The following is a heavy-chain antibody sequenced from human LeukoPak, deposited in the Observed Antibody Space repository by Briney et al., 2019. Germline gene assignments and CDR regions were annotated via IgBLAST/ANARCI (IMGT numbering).Heavy chain of an antibody. CDR3: AKSTRAVMAMMDV. J-gene: IGHJ6*04. CDR2: ISASGSST. Sequence: GGSLRLSCAASGFTFNNYAMSWVRQAPGKGLEWVSTISASGSSTYYADSLEGRFTISRDSSKNTLYVQMNSLRAEDTAVYFCAKSTRAVMAMMDVWGKGTTVTVSS. V-gene: IGHV3-23*01. CDR1: GFTFNNYA. D-gene: IGHD3-16*01.